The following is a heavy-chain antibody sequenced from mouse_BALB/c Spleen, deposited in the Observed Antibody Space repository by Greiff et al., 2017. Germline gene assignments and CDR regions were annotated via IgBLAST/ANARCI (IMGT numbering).Heavy chain of an antibody. Sequence: VQLKQSGTVLARPGASVKMSCKASGYSFTSYWMHWVKQRPGQGLEWIGAIYPGNSDTSYNQKFKGKAKLTAVTSASTAYMELSSLTNEDSAVYYCTREAYYRYDYAMDYWGQGTSVTVSS. D-gene: IGHD2-14*01. CDR1: GYSFTSYW. V-gene: IGHV1-5*01. CDR2: IYPGNSDT. J-gene: IGHJ4*01. CDR3: TREAYYRYDYAMDY.